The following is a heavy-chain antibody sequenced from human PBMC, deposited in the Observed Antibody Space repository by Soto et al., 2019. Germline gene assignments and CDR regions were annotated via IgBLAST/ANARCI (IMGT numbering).Heavy chain of an antibody. J-gene: IGHJ6*02. D-gene: IGHD2-15*01. CDR1: GYIFTSFG. V-gene: IGHV1-18*01. CDR2: ISVNNGDT. CDR3: ARGAGTWAEGIDDDVDGMDV. Sequence: QLQLVQSGAEVKKPGASVKVSCKASGYIFTSFGISWMRQTPGQGLEWMGWISVNNGDTNYAQKFQGRVIMTTETYASTAYMELRSLRSEDTAVYYCARGAGTWAEGIDDDVDGMDVWGQGTTVIVSS.